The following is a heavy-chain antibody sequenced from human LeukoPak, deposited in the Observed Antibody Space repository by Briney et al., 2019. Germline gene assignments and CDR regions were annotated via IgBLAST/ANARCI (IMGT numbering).Heavy chain of an antibody. V-gene: IGHV5-51*01. Sequence: PGESLKISCKGSGYPFTNYWIGWVRPMPGKGLEGMGIIYPGDSDTRYSPSFQGQVTISADKSISTAYLQWSSLKASDTAMYYCARQTSIAVAGGDYWGQGTLVTVSS. CDR3: ARQTSIAVAGGDY. J-gene: IGHJ4*02. D-gene: IGHD6-19*01. CDR1: GYPFTNYW. CDR2: IYPGDSDT.